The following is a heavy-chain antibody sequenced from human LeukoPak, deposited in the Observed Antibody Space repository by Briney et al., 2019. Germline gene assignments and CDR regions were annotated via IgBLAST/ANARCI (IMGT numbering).Heavy chain of an antibody. V-gene: IGHV1-69*04. CDR2: IIPILGIA. J-gene: IGHJ4*02. CDR3: ARASGGFDY. Sequence: ASVKVSCKASGGTFSSYAIIWVRQAPGQGLEWMGRIIPILGIANYAQKFQGRVTITADKSTSTAYMELSSLRSEDTAVYYCARASGGFDYWGQGTLVTVSS. CDR1: GGTFSSYA.